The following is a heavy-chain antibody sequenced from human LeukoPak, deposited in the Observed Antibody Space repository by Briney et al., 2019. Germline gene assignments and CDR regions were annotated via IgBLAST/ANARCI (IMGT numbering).Heavy chain of an antibody. V-gene: IGHV3-30-3*01. CDR2: ISYDGSNK. CDR3: ARARYFDWLLYGPFAY. CDR1: GFTFSSYA. J-gene: IGHJ4*02. Sequence: GGSLRLSCAASGFTFSSYAMHWVRQAPGKGLEWVAVISYDGSNKYYADSVKGRFTISRDNSTNTLYLQMNSLRAEDTAVYYCARARYFDWLLYGPFAYWGQGTLVTVSS. D-gene: IGHD3-9*01.